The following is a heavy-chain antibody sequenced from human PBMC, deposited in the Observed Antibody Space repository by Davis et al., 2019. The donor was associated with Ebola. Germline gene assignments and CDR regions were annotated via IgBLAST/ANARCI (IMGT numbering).Heavy chain of an antibody. V-gene: IGHV1-69*06. CDR3: ARTDSSGYPYYFDY. J-gene: IGHJ4*02. CDR2: IIPIFGTA. Sequence: SVQVSCKASGGTFSSYAISWVRQAPGQGLEWMGGIIPIFGTANYAQKFQGRVTITADKSTSTAYMELSSLRSEDTAVYYCARTDSSGYPYYFDYWGQGTLFTVSS. D-gene: IGHD3-22*01. CDR1: GGTFSSYA.